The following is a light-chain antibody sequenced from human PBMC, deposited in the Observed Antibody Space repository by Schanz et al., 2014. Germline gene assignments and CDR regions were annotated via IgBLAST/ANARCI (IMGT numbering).Light chain of an antibody. Sequence: PGERATLSCRASQTVSSSYLAWYQQKPGQAPRLLIYGASSRATGIPDRFSGSGSVTDFTLTISTLEPEDFAVYYCQQYGNSPPFTFGQGTRLEIK. CDR1: QTVSSSY. V-gene: IGKV3-20*01. J-gene: IGKJ2*01. CDR3: QQYGNSPPFT. CDR2: GAS.